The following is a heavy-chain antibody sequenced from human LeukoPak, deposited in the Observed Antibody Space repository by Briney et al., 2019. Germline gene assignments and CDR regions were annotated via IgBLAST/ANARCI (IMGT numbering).Heavy chain of an antibody. J-gene: IGHJ3*02. CDR3: ARVSYDILTGHRAFDI. V-gene: IGHV1-18*01. CDR2: ISAYNGNT. D-gene: IGHD3-9*01. Sequence: ASAKVSCKASGYTFTSYGISWVRQAPGQGLEWMGWISAYNGNTNYAQKLQGRVTMTTDTSTSTAYMELRSLRSDDTAVYYCARVSYDILTGHRAFDIWGQGTMVTVSS. CDR1: GYTFTSYG.